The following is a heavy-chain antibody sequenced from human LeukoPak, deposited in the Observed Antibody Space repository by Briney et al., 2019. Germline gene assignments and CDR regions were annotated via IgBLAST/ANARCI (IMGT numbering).Heavy chain of an antibody. V-gene: IGHV3-11*06. Sequence: GGSLRLSCAASGFTFSDYYMSWIRQAPGKGPERASYISSSSSYTNYADSVKGRFTISRDNAKNSLYLQMNSLRAEDTAVYYCARDWNIWFGELFVDYWGQGTLVTVSS. CDR2: ISSSSSYT. CDR3: ARDWNIWFGELFVDY. J-gene: IGHJ4*02. CDR1: GFTFSDYY. D-gene: IGHD3-10*01.